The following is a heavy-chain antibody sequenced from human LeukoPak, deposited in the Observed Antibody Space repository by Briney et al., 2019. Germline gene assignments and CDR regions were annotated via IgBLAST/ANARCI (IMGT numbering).Heavy chain of an antibody. D-gene: IGHD6-19*01. V-gene: IGHV1-46*01. Sequence: ASVKVSCKASGYTFSAYYMHWVRQAPGQGLEWMGIINPRGGSTTYAQKFQGRLSMTGDTSTSILYMELSSLRSEDTAVYYCARGLSGKVGFDYWGLGTLVTVSS. CDR2: INPRGGST. CDR3: ARGLSGKVGFDY. J-gene: IGHJ4*02. CDR1: GYTFSAYY.